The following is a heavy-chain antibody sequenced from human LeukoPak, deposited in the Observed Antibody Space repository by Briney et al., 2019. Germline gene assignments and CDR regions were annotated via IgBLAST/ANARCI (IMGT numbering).Heavy chain of an antibody. CDR1: GYSFTSYW. CDR2: IYPGDSDT. V-gene: IGHV5-51*01. J-gene: IGHJ2*01. Sequence: GESLKISCKGSGYSFTSYWIGWVRQMPGKGLEWMGIIYPGDSDTRYSPSFQGQVTISADKSISTAYLQWGSLKASDTAMYYCARHRGGRVTTVVVPWYFDLWGRGTLVTVSS. D-gene: IGHD4-23*01. CDR3: ARHRGGRVTTVVVPWYFDL.